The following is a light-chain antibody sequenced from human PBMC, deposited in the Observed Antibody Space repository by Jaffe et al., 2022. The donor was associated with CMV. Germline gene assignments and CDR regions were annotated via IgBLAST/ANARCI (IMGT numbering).Light chain of an antibody. CDR2: DVT. Sequence: QSALTQPRSVSGSPGQSVTISCSGTSRDVGGYNYVAWYQQHPGEAPKLLIYDVTRRPSGVPGRFSGSKSGNTASLTISGLQTEDDADYYCCSYAGTYSLIFGGGTRLTVL. CDR3: CSYAGTYSLI. J-gene: IGLJ2*01. V-gene: IGLV2-11*01. CDR1: SRDVGGYNY.